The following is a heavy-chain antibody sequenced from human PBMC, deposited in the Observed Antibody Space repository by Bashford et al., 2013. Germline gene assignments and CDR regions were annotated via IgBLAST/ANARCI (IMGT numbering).Heavy chain of an antibody. CDR3: AREDYSHFYYYALDV. CDR1: GGSVSSGSYY. J-gene: IGHJ6*02. CDR2: IGTSGST. Sequence: SSETLSLTCTVSGGSVSSGSYYWTWIRQPAGKGLEWIGRIGTSGSTNYNPSLKTRVTISVDTSKNQFSLKLSSVTAADTAVYYCAREDYSHFYYYALDVWGQGATVTVSS. D-gene: IGHD4-11*01. V-gene: IGHV4-61*02.